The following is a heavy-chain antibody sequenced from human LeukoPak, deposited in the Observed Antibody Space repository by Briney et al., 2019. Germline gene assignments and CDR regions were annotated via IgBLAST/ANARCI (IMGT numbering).Heavy chain of an antibody. CDR2: MKQDGSEK. CDR3: ATSTAAAGTD. J-gene: IGHJ4*02. CDR1: GFTFSNLW. V-gene: IGHV3-7*03. Sequence: GGSLRLSCAASGFTFSNLWMSWVRQAPGKGLKWVANMKQDGSEKYYVDSVKGRFTISRDNAQNSLYLQMNSLRAEDTAIYYCATSTAAAGTDWGQGTLVTVSS. D-gene: IGHD6-13*01.